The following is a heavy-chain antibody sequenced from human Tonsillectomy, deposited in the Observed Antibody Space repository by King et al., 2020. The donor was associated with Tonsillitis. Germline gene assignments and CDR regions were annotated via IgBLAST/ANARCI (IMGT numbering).Heavy chain of an antibody. D-gene: IGHD6-19*01. V-gene: IGHV3-23*04. J-gene: IGHJ4*02. Sequence: VQLVESGGDLVQPGGSLRLSCAASGFTFSSYAMSWVRQAPGKGLEWVSTNSGSGGSTYYADSVKGRFTISRDNSKNTLYLQMNSLRADDTAVYYCAKGAPGIAVAGSGAFDNWGQGTLVTVSS. CDR2: NSGSGGST. CDR1: GFTFSSYA. CDR3: AKGAPGIAVAGSGAFDN.